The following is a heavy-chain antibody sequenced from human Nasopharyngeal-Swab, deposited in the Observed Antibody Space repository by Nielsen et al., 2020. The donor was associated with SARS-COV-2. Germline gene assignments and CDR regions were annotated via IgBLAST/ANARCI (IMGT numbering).Heavy chain of an antibody. Sequence: SETLSLTCTVSGGSISSGGYYWSWIRQHPGKGLEWIGYIYYSGSTYYNPSPKSRVTISVDTSKNQFSLKLSSVTAADTAVYYCARDHRGAGLDYWAREPWSPSPQ. CDR2: IYYSGST. V-gene: IGHV4-31*03. CDR1: GGSISSGGYY. CDR3: ARDHRGAGLDY. D-gene: IGHD6-19*01. J-gene: IGHJ4*02.